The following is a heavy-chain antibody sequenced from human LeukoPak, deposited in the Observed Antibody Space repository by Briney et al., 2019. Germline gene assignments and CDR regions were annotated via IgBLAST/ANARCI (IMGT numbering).Heavy chain of an antibody. CDR1: GFTFSSYA. D-gene: IGHD3-10*01. J-gene: IGHJ4*02. Sequence: PGGSLRLSCAASGFTFSSYAMHWVRQAPGKGLEWVANIKQDGSEKYYVDSVKGRFTISRDNAKNSLYLQMNSLRAEDTAVYYCARALYYYGSGSYSNWGQGTLVTVSS. CDR2: IKQDGSEK. CDR3: ARALYYYGSGSYSN. V-gene: IGHV3-7*01.